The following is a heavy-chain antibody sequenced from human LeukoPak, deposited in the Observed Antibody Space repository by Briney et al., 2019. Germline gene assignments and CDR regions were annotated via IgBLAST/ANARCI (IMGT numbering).Heavy chain of an antibody. D-gene: IGHD3-9*01. Sequence: ASVKVSCKASGYTFTGYYMHWVRQAPGQGLEWMGWINPNSGGTNYAQKFQGRVTMTRDTSISTAYMELSRLRSDDTAVYYCARGYYDILTGYYNDDAFDIWGQGTMVTVSS. CDR1: GYTFTGYY. J-gene: IGHJ3*02. CDR3: ARGYYDILTGYYNDDAFDI. CDR2: INPNSGGT. V-gene: IGHV1-2*02.